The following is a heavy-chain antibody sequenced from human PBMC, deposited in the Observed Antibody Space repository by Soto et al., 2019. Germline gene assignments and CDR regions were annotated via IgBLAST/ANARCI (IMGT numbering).Heavy chain of an antibody. Sequence: QVQLVQSGAEVKKPGASVKVSCKASGYTFISYDINWVRQAPGQGLEWIGWISAYSGNTNYAQKVQGRITLTTDTCTSTVDLELWTLRSDDTAVYYCAREGYCGSWSFYRGWGMDVWGQGTTVTVS. CDR3: AREGYCGSWSFYRGWGMDV. J-gene: IGHJ6*02. CDR1: GYTFISYD. D-gene: IGHD3-10*01. V-gene: IGHV1-18*01. CDR2: ISAYSGNT.